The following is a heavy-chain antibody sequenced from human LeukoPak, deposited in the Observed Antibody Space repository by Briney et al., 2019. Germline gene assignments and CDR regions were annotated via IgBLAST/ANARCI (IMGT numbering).Heavy chain of an antibody. CDR2: IYYTGST. V-gene: IGHV4-59*12. CDR1: GGSINTYY. D-gene: IGHD1-14*01. CDR3: ARGANRLDS. J-gene: IGHJ4*02. Sequence: SETLSLTCSVSGGSINTYYWSWIRQTSGKGLEWIGFIYYTGSTNYNPSLKSRVTMSVDTSKSQFSLKLTSVTAADTALYYCARGANRLDSWGRGTPVTVSS.